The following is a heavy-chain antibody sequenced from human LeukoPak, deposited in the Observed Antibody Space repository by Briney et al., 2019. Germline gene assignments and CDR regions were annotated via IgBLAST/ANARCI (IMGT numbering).Heavy chain of an antibody. CDR3: ARSGLGASTPDDAFDI. CDR2: MNPNSGNT. J-gene: IGHJ3*02. Sequence: GASVKVSCKASGYTFTSYDINWVRQATGQGLEWMGWMNPNSGNTGYAQKFQGRVTMTRNTSISTAYMELSSLRSEDTAVYYCARSGLGASTPDDAFDIWGQGTMVTVSS. D-gene: IGHD1-26*01. CDR1: GYTFTSYD. V-gene: IGHV1-8*01.